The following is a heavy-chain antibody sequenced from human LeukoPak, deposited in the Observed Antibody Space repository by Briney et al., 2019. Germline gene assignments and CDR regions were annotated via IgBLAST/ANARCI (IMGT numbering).Heavy chain of an antibody. CDR2: LKLYDGSI. Sequence: GASVKVSCKASGYSFIRYHIHWVRQAPGQGLEWMGVLKLYDGSISHAQKFQGRVTMTSETSTSTVYMELSSLRSEDTAVYYCATSSSSGQPPAIDYWGQGTLVTVSS. CDR1: GYSFIRYH. D-gene: IGHD6-19*01. J-gene: IGHJ4*02. V-gene: IGHV1-46*01. CDR3: ATSSSSGQPPAIDY.